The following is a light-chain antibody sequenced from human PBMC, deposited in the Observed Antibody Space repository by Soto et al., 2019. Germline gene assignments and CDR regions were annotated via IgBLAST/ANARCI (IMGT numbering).Light chain of an antibody. CDR2: DVN. V-gene: IGLV2-14*03. Sequence: QSALTQPASVSGSPGQSITISCTGTSSDVGGYNYVSWYQQHPGKAPKLMIYDVNYRPSGISNRFSGSKSDNTASLTISGLQAEDEADYYCSSYTSSRTLFGGGTKLTVL. J-gene: IGLJ2*01. CDR1: SSDVGGYNY. CDR3: SSYTSSRTL.